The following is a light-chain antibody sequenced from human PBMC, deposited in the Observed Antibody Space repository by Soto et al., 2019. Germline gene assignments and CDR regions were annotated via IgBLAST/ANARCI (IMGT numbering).Light chain of an antibody. CDR2: EVS. J-gene: IGLJ1*01. V-gene: IGLV2-14*01. CDR3: ASYTIKTTYV. Sequence: QSALAQPASVSGSPGQSITISCTGTSVDVGGYNYVSWYQHHPGKAPKLLIFEVSNRPSGVSNRFSGSKSGNTASLTISGLQSEDEADYYCASYTIKTTYVFGSGTKVTVL. CDR1: SVDVGGYNY.